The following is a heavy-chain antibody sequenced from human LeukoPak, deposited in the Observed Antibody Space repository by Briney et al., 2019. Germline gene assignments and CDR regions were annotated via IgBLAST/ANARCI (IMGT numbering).Heavy chain of an antibody. V-gene: IGHV4-59*01. D-gene: IGHD2-2*01. J-gene: IGHJ5*02. Sequence: SETLSLTCTVSGGSISSYYWSWIRQPPGKGLEWIGYIDYSGSTNYNPSLKSRVTISVDTSKNQFSLKLSSVTAADTAVYYCARVVVVPEDNWFDPWGQGTLVTVSS. CDR2: IDYSGST. CDR1: GGSISSYY. CDR3: ARVVVVPEDNWFDP.